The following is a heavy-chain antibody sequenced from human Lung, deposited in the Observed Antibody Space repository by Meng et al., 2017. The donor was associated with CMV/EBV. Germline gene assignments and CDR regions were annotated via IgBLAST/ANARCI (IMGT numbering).Heavy chain of an antibody. CDR3: AFSSGVDYGSGSRDY. D-gene: IGHD3-10*01. J-gene: IGHJ4*02. CDR1: GDSITSSSYY. CDR2: MYYSANT. Sequence: SETLSLXCTVSGDSITSSSYYWGWIRQPPGKGLEWIGSMYYSANTYYNPSLKSRVTISVDTSQNQFSLTLTSVTAADTAVYYCAFSSGVDYGSGSRDYWGEGXLVTVSS. V-gene: IGHV4-39*01.